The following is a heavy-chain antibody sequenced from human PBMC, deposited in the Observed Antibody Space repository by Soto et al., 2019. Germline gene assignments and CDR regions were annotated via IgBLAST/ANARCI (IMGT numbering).Heavy chain of an antibody. CDR3: ARVSGSILFDY. J-gene: IGHJ4*02. D-gene: IGHD3-10*01. Sequence: ASVKVSCKASGYTFTSNDINWVRQATGQGLEWMGRMNPKSGSTGNAQKLQGRVTMTRNTSTSTVYMELSSLRSEDTAVYYCARVSGSILFDYWGQGTLVTVSS. V-gene: IGHV1-8*01. CDR1: GYTFTSND. CDR2: MNPKSGST.